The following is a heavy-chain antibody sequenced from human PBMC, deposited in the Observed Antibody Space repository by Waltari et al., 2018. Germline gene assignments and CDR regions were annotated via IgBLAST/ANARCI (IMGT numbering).Heavy chain of an antibody. CDR2: IKQEGREK. CDR3: ARGLTYYYGSGSYRAGYNWFDP. V-gene: IGHV3-7*01. J-gene: IGHJ5*02. CDR1: GFPFSSYW. D-gene: IGHD3-10*01. Sequence: EVQLVESGGGLVQPGGSLRLSCAASGFPFSSYWMSWFRQAPGKGLEWVANIKQEGREKEEVDGVKGRVTRSRDNAKNSLYVQMNSLRGEDKAVEYCARGLTYYYGSGSYRAGYNWFDPWGQGTLVTVSS.